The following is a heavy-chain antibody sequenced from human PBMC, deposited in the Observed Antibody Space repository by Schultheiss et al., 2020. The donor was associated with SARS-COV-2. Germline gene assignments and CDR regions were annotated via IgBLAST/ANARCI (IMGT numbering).Heavy chain of an antibody. J-gene: IGHJ5*02. CDR3: AGGRGAAYARGWFDP. Sequence: GGSLRLSCAASGFTVSSNYMSWVRQAPGKGLEWVSAISGSGGSTYYADSVKGRFTISRDNAKKLLYLQMNSLTVEDTAVYYCAGGRGAAYARGWFDPWGQGTLVTVSS. CDR2: ISGSGGST. V-gene: IGHV3-23*01. CDR1: GFTVSSNY. D-gene: IGHD2-2*01.